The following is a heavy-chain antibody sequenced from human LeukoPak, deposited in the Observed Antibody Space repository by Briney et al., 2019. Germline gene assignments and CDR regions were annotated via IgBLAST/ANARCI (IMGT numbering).Heavy chain of an antibody. CDR3: ARSGAITMIVGG. Sequence: GGSLRLSCAASGFTFSSYAMHWVRQAPGKGLEWVAVISYDGSNKYYADSVKGRFTISRDNSKNTLYLQMNSLRAEDTAVYYCARSGAITMIVGGWGQGTLVTVSS. D-gene: IGHD3-22*01. J-gene: IGHJ4*02. CDR2: ISYDGSNK. CDR1: GFTFSSYA. V-gene: IGHV3-30-3*01.